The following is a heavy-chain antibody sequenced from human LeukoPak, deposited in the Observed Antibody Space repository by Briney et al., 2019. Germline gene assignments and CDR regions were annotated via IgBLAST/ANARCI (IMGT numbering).Heavy chain of an antibody. CDR2: ISYDGSNK. V-gene: IGHV3-30-3*01. CDR3: ARGRLALYGSGTRPAFDI. CDR1: GFTFSSYA. D-gene: IGHD3-10*01. Sequence: GGSLRLSCAASGFTFSSYAMHWVRQAPGKGLEWVAVISYDGSNKYYADSVKGRFTTSKDNSKNTLYLQMNSLRAEDTAVYYCARGRLALYGSGTRPAFDIWGQGTMVTVSS. J-gene: IGHJ3*02.